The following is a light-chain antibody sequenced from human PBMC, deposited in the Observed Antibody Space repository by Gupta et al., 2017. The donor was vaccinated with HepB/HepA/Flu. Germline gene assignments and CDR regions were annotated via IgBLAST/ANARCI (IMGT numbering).Light chain of an antibody. CDR1: QGNSSY. CDR3: QQLNSYPLLT. Sequence: DIQFTKSASFLYASVGDRVTITCRASQGNSSYFAWYQQKPGKAPRLLIYAASTLQGWVPSKFRGGGSGREFSLTISSRQHEEFATYYCQQLNSYPLLTFGEGTKLEIK. V-gene: IGKV1-9*01. J-gene: IGKJ2*01. CDR2: AAS.